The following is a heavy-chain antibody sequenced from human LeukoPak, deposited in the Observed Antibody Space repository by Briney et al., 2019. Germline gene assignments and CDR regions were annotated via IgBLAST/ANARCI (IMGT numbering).Heavy chain of an antibody. CDR2: IIPILGIA. Sequence: GASVKVSCKASGGTFSSYAISWVRQAPGQGLEWMGRIIPILGIASYARKFQGRVTITADKSTSTAYMELSSLRSEDTAVYYCARVREYGGDYWGQGTLVSVSS. J-gene: IGHJ4*02. CDR1: GGTFSSYA. D-gene: IGHD3-10*01. CDR3: ARVREYGGDY. V-gene: IGHV1-69*04.